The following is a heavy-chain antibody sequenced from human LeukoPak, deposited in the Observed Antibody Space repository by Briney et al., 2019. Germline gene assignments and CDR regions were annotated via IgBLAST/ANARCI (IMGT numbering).Heavy chain of an antibody. V-gene: IGHV1-46*01. Sequence: ASVKVSCKASGYTFPSYLMHWVRQAPGQGLEWMGIINPTGGSTTYAQKFQGRVTMTRDTSTSTVYMELSSLRSDDTAVYYCARTAARRFDYWGQGTLVIVSS. D-gene: IGHD6-6*01. J-gene: IGHJ4*02. CDR3: ARTAARRFDY. CDR1: GYTFPSYL. CDR2: INPTGGST.